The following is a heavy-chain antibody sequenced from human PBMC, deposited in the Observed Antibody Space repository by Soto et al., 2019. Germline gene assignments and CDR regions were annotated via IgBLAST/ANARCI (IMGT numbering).Heavy chain of an antibody. CDR3: ARGYYDFWSGYFTWFDP. Sequence: SETLSLTCAVSGGSISSGGYYWSWIRQHPGKGLEWIGYIYYSGSTYYNPSLKSRVTISVDTSKNQFSLKLSSVTAADTAVYYCARGYYDFWSGYFTWFDPWGQGTLVTVSS. CDR2: IYYSGST. J-gene: IGHJ5*02. V-gene: IGHV4-31*11. CDR1: GGSISSGGYY. D-gene: IGHD3-3*01.